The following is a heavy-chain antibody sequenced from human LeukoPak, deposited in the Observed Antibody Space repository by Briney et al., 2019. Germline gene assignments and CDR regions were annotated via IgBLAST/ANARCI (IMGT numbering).Heavy chain of an antibody. CDR2: ISSSGSTI. D-gene: IGHD5-12*01. Sequence: GGSLRLSCAASGFTFSSYEMNWVRQAPGKGLERVSYISSSGSTIYYADSVKGRFTISRDNAKNSLYLQMNSLRAEDTAVYYCASRDIVATIDAPYFDYWGQGTLVTVSS. CDR1: GFTFSSYE. CDR3: ASRDIVATIDAPYFDY. V-gene: IGHV3-48*03. J-gene: IGHJ4*02.